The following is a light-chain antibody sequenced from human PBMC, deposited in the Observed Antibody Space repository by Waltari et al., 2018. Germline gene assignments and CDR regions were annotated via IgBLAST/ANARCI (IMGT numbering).Light chain of an antibody. V-gene: IGKV4-1*01. Sequence: DIVMTQSPDSLAVSLGERATINCRSSQSVLYSSNNKNYLAWYQQRPGQPPKLLIYWASTRESGVPDRFSGSGSGTDFTLTISSLQAEDVAVYYCQHYVTTPLTFGGGTKVEIK. J-gene: IGKJ4*01. CDR2: WAS. CDR3: QHYVTTPLT. CDR1: QSVLYSSNNKNY.